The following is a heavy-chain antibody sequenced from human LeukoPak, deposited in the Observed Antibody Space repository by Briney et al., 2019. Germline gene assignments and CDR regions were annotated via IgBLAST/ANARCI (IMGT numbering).Heavy chain of an antibody. CDR2: IYYSGST. Sequence: SETLSLTCTVSGGSINSYYWSWIRQPPGTGLEWIGYIYYSGSTNYNPSLKSRVTISRDTSKNQFSLKLRSVTAADTAVYYCTSGGMVSGDYWGHGTLVTVSP. CDR3: TSGGMVSGDY. V-gene: IGHV4-59*01. CDR1: GGSINSYY. J-gene: IGHJ4*01. D-gene: IGHD2-8*01.